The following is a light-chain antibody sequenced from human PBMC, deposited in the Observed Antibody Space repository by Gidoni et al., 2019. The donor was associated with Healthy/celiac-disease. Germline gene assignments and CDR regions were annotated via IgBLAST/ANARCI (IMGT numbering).Light chain of an antibody. J-gene: IGLJ3*02. CDR1: SSNIGAGYD. CDR3: QSYDSSLSTYV. Sequence: QSVLTQPPSVSGAPGQRVTFSCTGSSSNIGAGYDVHWYQQLPETAPKLLIFGNNNRPSGVPDRFSGSKSGTSASLAITGLQAEDEADYFCQSYDSSLSTYVFGGGTKLTVL. CDR2: GNN. V-gene: IGLV1-40*01.